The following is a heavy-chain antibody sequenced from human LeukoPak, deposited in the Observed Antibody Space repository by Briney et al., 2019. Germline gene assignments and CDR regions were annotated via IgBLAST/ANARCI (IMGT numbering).Heavy chain of an antibody. Sequence: GTSLRLSCAASGFTLSSCGMHWVRQAPGKGLEWVAVITYDGITTYFDDSVKGRFTISRDTSKSMLYLQMNSLRPEDTAVYYCVKEQSSGNYRSADFWGQGTLVTVSS. V-gene: IGHV3-30*18. CDR2: ITYDGITT. D-gene: IGHD3-10*01. CDR1: GFTLSSCG. CDR3: VKEQSSGNYRSADF. J-gene: IGHJ4*02.